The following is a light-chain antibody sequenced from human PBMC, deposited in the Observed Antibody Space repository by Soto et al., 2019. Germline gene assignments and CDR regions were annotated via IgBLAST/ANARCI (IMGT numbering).Light chain of an antibody. CDR2: AAS. Sequence: DIQMTQSPSSLSASVGDRVTITCRASQIISSYLNWYQQKPGKAPKLLIYAASSLQSGVPSRFSGSGSPTDFPLTISSLQHEDFATYYCQQSYSTPRTFGQGTKVEIK. J-gene: IGKJ1*01. V-gene: IGKV1-39*01. CDR1: QIISSY. CDR3: QQSYSTPRT.